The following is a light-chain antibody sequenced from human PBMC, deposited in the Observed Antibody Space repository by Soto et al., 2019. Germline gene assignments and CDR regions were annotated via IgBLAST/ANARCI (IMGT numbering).Light chain of an antibody. V-gene: IGKV1-39*01. CDR1: HSFSIY. CDR3: QQSYSTPWT. CDR2: AAS. Sequence: DIQMTQSPSSLSASVGDRVTITCRTSHSFSIYLNWYQQRPGKAPKHLIYAASSLGSGVPSRFSGSGSGTDFTLTISSLQPEDIATYYCQQSYSTPWTFGQGTKVEIK. J-gene: IGKJ1*01.